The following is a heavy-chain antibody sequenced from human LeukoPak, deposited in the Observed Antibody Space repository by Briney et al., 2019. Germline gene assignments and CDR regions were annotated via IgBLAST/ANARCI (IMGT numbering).Heavy chain of an antibody. CDR2: ISSSGSTI. Sequence: LSLTCAVYGGSFSDYYMSWIRQAPGKGLEWVSYISSSGSTIYYADSVKGRFTISRDNAKNSLYLQMNSLRAEDTAVYYCASPGVGYYDSSGYYFDYWGQGTLVTVSS. CDR3: ASPGVGYYDSSGYYFDY. J-gene: IGHJ4*02. CDR1: GGSFSDYY. V-gene: IGHV3-11*01. D-gene: IGHD3-22*01.